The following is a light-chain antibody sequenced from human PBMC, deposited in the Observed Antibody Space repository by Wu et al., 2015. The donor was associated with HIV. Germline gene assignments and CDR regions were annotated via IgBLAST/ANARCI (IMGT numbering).Light chain of an antibody. CDR3: QQYGSSYPNS. V-gene: IGKV3-20*01. CDR2: AAS. CDR1: QNVNDK. Sequence: EVVMTQSPVTLSVSPGEGAILSCGASQNVNDKLAWYQQKPGQPPRLLISAASSRATGIPDRFSGSGSETDFTLTIRRLEPEDFAVYYCQQYGSSYPNSFGQGTTVEI. J-gene: IGKJ2*03.